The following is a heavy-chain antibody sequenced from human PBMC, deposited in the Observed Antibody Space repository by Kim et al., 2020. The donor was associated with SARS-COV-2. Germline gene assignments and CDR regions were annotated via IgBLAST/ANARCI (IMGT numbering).Heavy chain of an antibody. V-gene: IGHV7-4-1*01. CDR2: INTNNGNP. D-gene: IGHD6-19*01. CDR1: GYIFTSYS. Sequence: ASVKVSCKGSGYIFTSYSVNWVRQAPGQGLEWMGWINTNNGNPTYAQGFTGRVIFSSDTSVTTAYLEIGSLKAADTAVYYCAVSSAEFVDAFDVWGQGTM. CDR3: AVSSAEFVDAFDV. J-gene: IGHJ3*01.